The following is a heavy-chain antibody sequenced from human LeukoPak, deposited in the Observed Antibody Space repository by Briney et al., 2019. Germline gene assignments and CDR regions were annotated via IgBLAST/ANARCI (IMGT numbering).Heavy chain of an antibody. CDR1: GFTFSSYG. Sequence: GGSLRLSCAASGFTFSSYGMHWVRQAPGKGLEWVAVIWYDGSNKYYADSVKGRFTTSRDNSKNTLYLQMNSLRAEDTAVYYCAKPRNYYDSEYYFDYWGQGTLVTVSS. D-gene: IGHD3-22*01. CDR3: AKPRNYYDSEYYFDY. J-gene: IGHJ4*02. CDR2: IWYDGSNK. V-gene: IGHV3-33*06.